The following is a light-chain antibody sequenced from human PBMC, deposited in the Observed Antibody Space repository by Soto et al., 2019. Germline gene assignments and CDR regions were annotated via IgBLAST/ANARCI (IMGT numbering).Light chain of an antibody. CDR3: QQYNSYSALT. CDR1: QSVINSY. J-gene: IGKJ4*01. CDR2: GTS. V-gene: IGKV3-20*01. Sequence: EIVLTHSPGTLSLSPGERSTLSCRASQSVINSYLAWYQQKPGQAPRLLIYGTSNRATGIPARFSGSGSGTEFTLTISSLQPDDFATYYCQQYNSYSALTFGGGTKVDIK.